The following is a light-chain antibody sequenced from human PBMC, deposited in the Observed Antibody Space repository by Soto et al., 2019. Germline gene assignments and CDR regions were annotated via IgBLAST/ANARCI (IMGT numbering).Light chain of an antibody. V-gene: IGKV1D-12*01. CDR2: AAS. Sequence: IQMTQSPASVSASVGDRVTITCRASQGLNTWLAWYQQKPGQAPKLLIHAASSLQSGVPSRFRGSGYGTNFTLTISSLQPEDVATYYCQQANTFPPTFGPGTKVDFK. CDR3: QQANTFPPT. CDR1: QGLNTW. J-gene: IGKJ3*01.